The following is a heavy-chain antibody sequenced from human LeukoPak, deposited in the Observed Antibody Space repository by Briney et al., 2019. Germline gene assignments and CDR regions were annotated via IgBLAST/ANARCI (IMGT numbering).Heavy chain of an antibody. Sequence: SETLSLTCTVSGGSISSGDYYWSWIRQPPGKGLEWIGEINHSGSTNYNPSLKSRVTISVDTSKNQFSLKLSSVTAADTAVYYCARLTTVTPGYWGQGTLVTVSS. V-gene: IGHV4-39*07. D-gene: IGHD4-17*01. CDR2: INHSGST. J-gene: IGHJ4*02. CDR1: GGSISSGDYY. CDR3: ARLTTVTPGY.